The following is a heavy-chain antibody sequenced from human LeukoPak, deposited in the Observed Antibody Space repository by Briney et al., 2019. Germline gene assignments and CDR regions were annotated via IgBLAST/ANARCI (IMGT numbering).Heavy chain of an antibody. V-gene: IGHV4-4*07. J-gene: IGHJ6*03. D-gene: IGHD2-2*01. CDR1: GGSISSYY. Sequence: SETLSLTCTVSGGSISSYYWSWIRQPAGKGLEWIGRIYTSGSTNYNPSPKSRVTMSVDTSKNQFSLKLSSVTAADTAVYYCARGRCSSTSCYFNYYMDVWGKGTTVTISS. CDR3: ARGRCSSTSCYFNYYMDV. CDR2: IYTSGST.